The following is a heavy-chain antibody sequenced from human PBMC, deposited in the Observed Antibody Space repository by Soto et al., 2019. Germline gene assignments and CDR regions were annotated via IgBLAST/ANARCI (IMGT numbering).Heavy chain of an antibody. CDR1: GGSIRSYY. D-gene: IGHD3-10*01. V-gene: IGHV4-59*08. CDR3: ARHVYGSGGNDVFDI. Sequence: SETLSLTCTVSGGSIRSYYWSWIRQPPGKGLEWIGYMYYSGSTNYNPSLKSRVTMSLDTSKNQFSLKLSSVTAADTAVYYCARHVYGSGGNDVFDIWGQGTMVTVSS. J-gene: IGHJ3*02. CDR2: MYYSGST.